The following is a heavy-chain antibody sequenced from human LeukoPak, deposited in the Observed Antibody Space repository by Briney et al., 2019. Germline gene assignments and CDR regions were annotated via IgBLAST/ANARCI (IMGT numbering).Heavy chain of an antibody. D-gene: IGHD3-10*01. CDR1: GGSFSGYY. J-gene: IGHJ5*02. V-gene: IGHV4-34*01. CDR2: INHSGGT. Sequence: SETLSLTCAVYGGSFSGYYWSWIRQPPGKGLEWIGEINHSGGTNYNPSLKSRVTISVDTSKNQFSLKLSSVTAADTAVYYCARVRGGRSGRWFDPWGQGTLVTVS. CDR3: ARVRGGRSGRWFDP.